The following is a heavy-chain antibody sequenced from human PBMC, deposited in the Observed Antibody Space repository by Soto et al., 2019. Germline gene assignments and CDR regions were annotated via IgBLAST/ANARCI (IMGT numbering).Heavy chain of an antibody. J-gene: IGHJ3*02. Sequence: SETLSLTCTVSGGSIRSGDYYWSWIRQPPGKGLEWIGYIYYSGSTYYNPSLKSRVTISVDTSKNQFSLKLSSVTAADTAVYYCVSSGLPDIWGQGTMVTVSS. D-gene: IGHD3-22*01. CDR2: IYYSGST. CDR1: GGSIRSGDYY. CDR3: VSSGLPDI. V-gene: IGHV4-30-4*01.